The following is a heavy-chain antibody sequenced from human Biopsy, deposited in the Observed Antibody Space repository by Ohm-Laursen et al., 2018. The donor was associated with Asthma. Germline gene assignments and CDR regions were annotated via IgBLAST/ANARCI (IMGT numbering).Heavy chain of an antibody. CDR2: ISVYNGNT. CDR1: GYTFNSAG. J-gene: IGHJ6*02. D-gene: IGHD3-10*01. Sequence: ASVKVSCKTSGYTFNSAGITWVRQAPGQGLEWMGWISVYNGNTKVAQKLQDRVTMITDTSTSTVYMELRSLRSDDTAVYFCARAVDYSHYYGIDVWGQGTTVTAS. V-gene: IGHV1-18*01. CDR3: ARAVDYSHYYGIDV.